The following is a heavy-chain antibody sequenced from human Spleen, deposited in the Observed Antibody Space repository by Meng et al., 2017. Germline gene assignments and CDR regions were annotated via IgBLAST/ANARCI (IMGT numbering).Heavy chain of an antibody. CDR3: AKVHSNSPYFDY. J-gene: IGHJ4*02. V-gene: IGHV4-31*03. Sequence: QVQLQGPGPGLVKPPQTLSLTCTVSGGSISSGAYYWSWIRQHPGKGLEWIGYIYYSGSTYYNPSLKSRVTISVDTSKNQFSLKLSSVTAADTAVYYCAKVHSNSPYFDYWGQGTLVTVSS. D-gene: IGHD6-6*01. CDR1: GGSISSGAYY. CDR2: IYYSGST.